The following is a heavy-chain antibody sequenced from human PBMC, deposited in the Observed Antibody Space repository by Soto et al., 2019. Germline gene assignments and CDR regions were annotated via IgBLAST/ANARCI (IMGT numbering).Heavy chain of an antibody. J-gene: IGHJ4*02. D-gene: IGHD2-2*01. Sequence: GGSLRLSCAASGFTFSSYAMHWVRQAPGKGLERVAVISYDGSNKYYADSVKGRFTISRDNSKNTLYLQMNSLRAEDTAVYYCARPSAGIVVVPAAISPRVSFDYWGQGTLVTVSS. V-gene: IGHV3-30-3*01. CDR2: ISYDGSNK. CDR3: ARPSAGIVVVPAAISPRVSFDY. CDR1: GFTFSSYA.